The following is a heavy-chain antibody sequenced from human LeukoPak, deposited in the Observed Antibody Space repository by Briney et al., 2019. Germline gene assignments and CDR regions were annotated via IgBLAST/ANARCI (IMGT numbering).Heavy chain of an antibody. D-gene: IGHD6-19*01. CDR3: AKDIFYSSGWYYFDY. J-gene: IGHJ4*02. CDR1: GGSISGYY. Sequence: SETLSLTCTVSGGSISGYYWSRVRHPPGKGQEWIGYIYYSGSTNYNPSLKSRVTKSVDTSKNKFSLNLSSVTAADTALYYCAKDIFYSSGWYYFDYWGQGTLVTVSS. V-gene: IGHV4-59*01. CDR2: IYYSGST.